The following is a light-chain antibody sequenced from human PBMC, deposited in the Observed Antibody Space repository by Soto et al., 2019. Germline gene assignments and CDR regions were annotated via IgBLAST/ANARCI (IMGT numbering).Light chain of an antibody. CDR3: QRYGSLPPHT. V-gene: IGKV3-20*01. CDR1: QSVFNNY. Sequence: EIVLTQSPGTLSLSPGEGATLSCRASQSVFNNYLAWYQQRPGKPPSLLISVASSRATGVPDRLSGSGSGTDFTLAISRLEAEDVAVYDCQRYGSLPPHTVGRGTRLEVK. CDR2: VAS. J-gene: IGKJ2*01.